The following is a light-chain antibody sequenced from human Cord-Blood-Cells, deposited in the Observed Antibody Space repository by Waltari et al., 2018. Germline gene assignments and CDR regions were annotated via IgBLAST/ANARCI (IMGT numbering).Light chain of an antibody. V-gene: IGLV2-11*01. CDR2: DVS. CDR3: CSYAGSYTWV. CDR1: SSDVGGYNY. J-gene: IGLJ3*02. Sequence: QSALTQPRSVSGSPGQSVTISCTGTSSDVGGYNYVSWYQQHPGKAPKLMIYDVSKRPSGVPDRCSGSKSGNPASLTISGLQAEDEADYYCCSYAGSYTWVFGGGTKLTVL.